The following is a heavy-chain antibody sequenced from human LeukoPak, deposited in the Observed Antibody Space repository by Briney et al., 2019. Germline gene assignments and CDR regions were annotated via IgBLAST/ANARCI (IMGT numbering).Heavy chain of an antibody. D-gene: IGHD3-22*01. J-gene: IGHJ5*02. CDR1: GGSISSGGYY. CDR2: IYYSGST. V-gene: IGHV4-31*03. Sequence: SETLSLTCTVSGGSISSGGYYWSWIRQHPGKGLEWIGYIYYSGSTYYNPSLKSRVTISVDTSKNQFSLKLSSVTAADTAVYYCARSWGHMIGFDPWGQGTLVTVSS. CDR3: ARSWGHMIGFDP.